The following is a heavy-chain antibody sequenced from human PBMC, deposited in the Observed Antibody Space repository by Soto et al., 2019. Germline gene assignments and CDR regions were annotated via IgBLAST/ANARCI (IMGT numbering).Heavy chain of an antibody. CDR3: ARDPIEAAGTEVYWFDP. V-gene: IGHV1-69*01. J-gene: IGHJ5*02. CDR1: GGTFSSYA. D-gene: IGHD6-13*01. Sequence: QVQLVQSGAEVKKPGSSVKVSCKASGGTFSSYAISWVRQAPGQGLEWMGGIIPIFGTANYAQKFQGRVTITADESTSTAYMELSSLRSEDTAVYYCARDPIEAAGTEVYWFDPWGQGTLVTVSS. CDR2: IIPIFGTA.